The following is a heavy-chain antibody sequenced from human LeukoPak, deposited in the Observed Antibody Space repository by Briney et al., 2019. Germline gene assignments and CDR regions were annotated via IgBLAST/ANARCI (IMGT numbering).Heavy chain of an antibody. Sequence: GGSLRLSCAASGFTFTSFWMSWVRQAPGKGLEWVANIKEDGSEKYYVDSVKGRFPISRDNAKNSLYLQVNSLRAEDTAVYYCARDLHMGYRDGYNWLGIFDYWGQGTLVTGSS. V-gene: IGHV3-7*04. CDR2: IKEDGSEK. D-gene: IGHD5-24*01. CDR3: ARDLHMGYRDGYNWLGIFDY. CDR1: GFTFTSFW. J-gene: IGHJ4*02.